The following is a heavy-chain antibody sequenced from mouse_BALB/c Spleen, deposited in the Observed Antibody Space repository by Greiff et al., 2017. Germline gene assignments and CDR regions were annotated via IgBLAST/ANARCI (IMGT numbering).Heavy chain of an antibody. V-gene: IGHV5-4*02. Sequence: EVMLVESGGGLVKPGGSLELSCAASGFTFSDYYMYWVRQTPEKRLEWVATISDGGSYTYYPDSVKGRFTISRDNAKNNLYLQMSSLKSEDTAMYYCARALYGNYDYYAMDYWGQGTSVTVSS. CDR3: ARALYGNYDYYAMDY. CDR1: GFTFSDYY. CDR2: ISDGGSYT. J-gene: IGHJ4*01. D-gene: IGHD2-1*01.